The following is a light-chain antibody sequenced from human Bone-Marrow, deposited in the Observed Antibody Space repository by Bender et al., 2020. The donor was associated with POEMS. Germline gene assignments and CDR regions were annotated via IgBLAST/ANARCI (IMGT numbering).Light chain of an antibody. J-gene: IGLJ1*01. CDR3: QAYDATLDAWL. Sequence: QSALTQPASVSGSPGQSITISCTGTNSDVGSYDLVSWYQQHPGKAPKLMIYDVSKRPSGVPDRFSGSKSGNTASLTITGLQVEDEADYFCQAYDATLDAWLFGSGTSVTVL. V-gene: IGLV2-14*02. CDR2: DVS. CDR1: NSDVGSYDL.